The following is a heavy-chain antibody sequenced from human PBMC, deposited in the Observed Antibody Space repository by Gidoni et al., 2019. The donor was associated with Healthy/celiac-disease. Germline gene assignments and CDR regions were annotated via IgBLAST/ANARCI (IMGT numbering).Heavy chain of an antibody. D-gene: IGHD1-26*01. V-gene: IGHV1-24*01. Sequence: QVQLVQSGAEVKKPGASVKVSCKVSGYTLTELSMHWVRQATGKGLEWMGGFDPEDGATIYAQKFQGRVTMTEDTSTDPAYMELSSLRSEDTAVYYCATGFPPKGGATLDNWFDPWGQGTLVTVSS. J-gene: IGHJ5*02. CDR3: ATGFPPKGGATLDNWFDP. CDR1: GYTLTELS. CDR2: FDPEDGAT.